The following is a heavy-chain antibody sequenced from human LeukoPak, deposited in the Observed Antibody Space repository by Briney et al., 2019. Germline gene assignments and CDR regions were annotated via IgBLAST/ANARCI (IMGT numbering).Heavy chain of an antibody. J-gene: IGHJ4*02. CDR3: ARRDGDNDRGFDY. V-gene: IGHV3-33*01. D-gene: IGHD4-23*01. Sequence: GGSLRLSCAASGFTFSSYGMHWVRQAPGKGLEWLAVIWYDGSNIYYADPVKGRFAISRDNSKNTLYLQINSLRAEDTAVYYCARRDGDNDRGFDYWGQGTQVTVSS. CDR2: IWYDGSNI. CDR1: GFTFSSYG.